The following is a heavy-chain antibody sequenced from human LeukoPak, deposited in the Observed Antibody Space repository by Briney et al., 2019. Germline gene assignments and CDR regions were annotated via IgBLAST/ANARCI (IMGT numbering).Heavy chain of an antibody. CDR2: IYHSGST. CDR1: GYSISSGYY. Sequence: SETLSLTCVVSGYSISSGYYWGWIRQPPGKGLEWIGSIYHSGSTYYNPSLKSRVTISADTSKNQFFLKLSSVTAADTAVYYCAKTRTGPYYFDYWGQGTLVTVSS. V-gene: IGHV4-38-2*01. J-gene: IGHJ4*02. CDR3: AKTRTGPYYFDY.